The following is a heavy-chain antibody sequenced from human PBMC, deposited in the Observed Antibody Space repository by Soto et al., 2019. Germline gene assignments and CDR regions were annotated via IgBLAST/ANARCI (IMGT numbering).Heavy chain of an antibody. CDR2: IYYSGST. CDR3: ARTAQWLVSQDFDY. J-gene: IGHJ4*02. CDR1: GGSISSSSYY. D-gene: IGHD6-19*01. Sequence: QLQLQESGPGLVKPSETQSVTCTVSGGSISSSSYYWGWIRQPPGKGLEWIGSIYYSGSTYYNPSLKSRVTISVDTSKNQFSLKLSSVTAADTAVYYCARTAQWLVSQDFDYWGQGTLVTVSS. V-gene: IGHV4-39*01.